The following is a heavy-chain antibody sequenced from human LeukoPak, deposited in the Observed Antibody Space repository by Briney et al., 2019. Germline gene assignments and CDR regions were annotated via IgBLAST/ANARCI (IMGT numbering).Heavy chain of an antibody. CDR1: GLTFSQYW. CDR2: IKHDGSEKQDGGEK. D-gene: IGHD3-10*01. Sequence: GGSLRLSCAASGLTFSQYWMSWVRQAPGKGLEWVANIKHDGSEKQDGGEKNYVDSVKGRFTISRDNAKNSLYLRMNSLRAEDTAVYYCARSGRGVDSFYFYMDVWGKGTTVTVSS. V-gene: IGHV3-7*01. CDR3: ARSGRGVDSFYFYMDV. J-gene: IGHJ6*03.